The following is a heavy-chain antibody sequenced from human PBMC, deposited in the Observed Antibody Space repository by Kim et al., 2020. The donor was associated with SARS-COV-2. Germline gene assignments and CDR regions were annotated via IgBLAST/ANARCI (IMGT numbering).Heavy chain of an antibody. D-gene: IGHD2-2*01. V-gene: IGHV3-11*05. CDR2: ISSSSSYT. J-gene: IGHJ5*02. CDR3: ARGGDIVVVPAGGFDP. Sequence: GGSLRLSCAASGFTFSDYYMSWIRQAPGKGLEWVSYISSSSSYTNYADSVKGRFTISRDNAKNSLYLQMNSLRAEDTAVYYCARGGDIVVVPAGGFDPWGQGTLVTVSS. CDR1: GFTFSDYY.